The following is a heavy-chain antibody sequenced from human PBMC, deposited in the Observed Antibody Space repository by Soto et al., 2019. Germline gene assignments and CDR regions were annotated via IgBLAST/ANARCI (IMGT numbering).Heavy chain of an antibody. CDR3: TRGFQKWLQFRLGIVY. Sequence: EVQLLESGGGLVQPGGSLRLSCAASGFTFGTHDMGWVRQAPGTGLEWVSAISASGDRTYYTDSMKGRFTVSRDNSKNTLFLQMNSLRADDTAVYYCTRGFQKWLQFRLGIVYWGQGSLVIVSS. D-gene: IGHD4-4*01. CDR2: ISASGDRT. CDR1: GFTFGTHD. V-gene: IGHV3-23*01. J-gene: IGHJ4*02.